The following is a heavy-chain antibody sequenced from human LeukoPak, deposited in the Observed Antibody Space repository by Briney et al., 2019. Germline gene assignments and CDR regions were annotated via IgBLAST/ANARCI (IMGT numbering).Heavy chain of an antibody. J-gene: IGHJ6*02. CDR1: GYTFAKYA. Sequence: GASVKVSCKASGYTFAKYAMHWVRQAPGQRLEWMGWINAGNGNTRYSQKFQGGVTITRDTSASTAYMELSSLRSEDTAVYYCAGSILVVPVASHYNYGVDVWGQGTTVTVSS. D-gene: IGHD2-2*01. V-gene: IGHV1-3*01. CDR2: INAGNGNT. CDR3: AGSILVVPVASHYNYGVDV.